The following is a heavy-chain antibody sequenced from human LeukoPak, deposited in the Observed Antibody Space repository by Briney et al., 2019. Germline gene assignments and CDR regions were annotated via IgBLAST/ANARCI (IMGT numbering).Heavy chain of an antibody. J-gene: IGHJ4*02. CDR2: ISAYNGNT. CDR3: ARGPGLIDYVWGSYRWGDY. Sequence: ASVKVSCKASGYTFTGYGIGCVRQAPGQGLEWMGWISAYNGNTNYAQKRQGRVTMTTDTYTSTDYMELRSLRHDDTAVYYCARGPGLIDYVWGSYRWGDYWGQGTLVTVSS. CDR1: GYTFTGYG. V-gene: IGHV1-18*01. D-gene: IGHD3-16*02.